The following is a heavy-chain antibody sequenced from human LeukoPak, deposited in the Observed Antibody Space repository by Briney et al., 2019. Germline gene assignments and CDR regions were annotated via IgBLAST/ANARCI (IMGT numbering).Heavy chain of an antibody. D-gene: IGHD4-23*01. CDR1: GYTFTGYY. J-gene: IGHJ6*02. Sequence: ASVKVSCKASGYTFTGYYMNWVRRAPGQGLEWLGWINPNSGGTNYAQKFQGRLTMTRDTSISTANMELSRLRSDDTAVYYCARERTTVVTLDYYYGMDVWGQGTTVTVSS. V-gene: IGHV1-2*02. CDR2: INPNSGGT. CDR3: ARERTTVVTLDYYYGMDV.